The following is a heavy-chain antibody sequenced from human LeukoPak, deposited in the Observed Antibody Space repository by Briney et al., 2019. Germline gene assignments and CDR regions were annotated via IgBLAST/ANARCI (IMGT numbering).Heavy chain of an antibody. CDR2: INPNSGGT. D-gene: IGHD6-13*01. CDR1: GYTFTGYF. J-gene: IGHJ4*02. Sequence: ASVKVSCKSSGYTFTGYFLHWVRRAPGQGFEWMGWINPNSGGTYYTQRFQGRVTMTRDTSISTAYMELSSLRSDDTAVYYCARAQSLTAPAGTFANSWGQGTLVTVSS. V-gene: IGHV1-2*02. CDR3: ARAQSLTAPAGTFANS.